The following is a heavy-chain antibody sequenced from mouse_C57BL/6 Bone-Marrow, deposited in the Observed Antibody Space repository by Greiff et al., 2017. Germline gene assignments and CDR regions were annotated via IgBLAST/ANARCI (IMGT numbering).Heavy chain of an antibody. J-gene: IGHJ3*01. CDR2: IYPGSGST. CDR3: ARSPYDYDEGFAY. V-gene: IGHV1-55*01. D-gene: IGHD2-4*01. CDR1: GYTFTSYW. Sequence: VQLQQPGAELVKPGASVKLSCKASGYTFTSYWITWVKQTPGQGLEWIGDIYPGSGSTYYKEKFKGKATLTVDTSSSTAYMQLSSLTSEDAAVYYCARSPYDYDEGFAYWGQGTLVTVSA.